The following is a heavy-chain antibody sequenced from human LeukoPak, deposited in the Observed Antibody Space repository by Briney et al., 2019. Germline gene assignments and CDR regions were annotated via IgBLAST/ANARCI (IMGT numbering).Heavy chain of an antibody. Sequence: GASVKVSCKASGYTFTGYYMHWVRQAPGQGLEWMGWINPNSGGTNYAQKFQGRVTMTRDTSISTAYMELSRLRSDDTAVYYCARDEEDGVLRFLESQNWFDPWGQGTLVTVSS. J-gene: IGHJ5*02. CDR3: ARDEEDGVLRFLESQNWFDP. V-gene: IGHV1-2*02. D-gene: IGHD3-3*01. CDR2: INPNSGGT. CDR1: GYTFTGYY.